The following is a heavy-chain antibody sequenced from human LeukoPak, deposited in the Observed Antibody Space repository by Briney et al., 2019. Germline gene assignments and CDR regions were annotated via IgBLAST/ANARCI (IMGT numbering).Heavy chain of an antibody. CDR2: IHSGGST. Sequence: PGGSLRLSCAASGFMFSSYAMSWVRQAPGKGLEWVSVIHSGGSTYYADSVKGRFTISRHNSKNTLYLQMNSLRAEDTAVYYCAKGVTGFDPWGQGTLVTVSS. CDR3: AKGVTGFDP. D-gene: IGHD2-21*02. V-gene: IGHV3-53*04. J-gene: IGHJ5*02. CDR1: GFMFSSYA.